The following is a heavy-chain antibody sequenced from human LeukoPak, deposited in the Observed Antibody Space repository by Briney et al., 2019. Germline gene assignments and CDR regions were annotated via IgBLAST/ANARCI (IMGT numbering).Heavy chain of an antibody. Sequence: PGGSLRLSCAASGFTFDDYAMHWVRQAPGKGLEWVSGISWNSGSIGYADSVKGRFTISRDNAKNSLYLQMNSLRAEDTALYYCAKGLGYYASGTYYNRIPDPWGQGTLVTVSS. CDR3: AKGLGYYASGTYYNRIPDP. D-gene: IGHD3-10*01. CDR2: ISWNSGSI. V-gene: IGHV3-9*01. J-gene: IGHJ5*02. CDR1: GFTFDDYA.